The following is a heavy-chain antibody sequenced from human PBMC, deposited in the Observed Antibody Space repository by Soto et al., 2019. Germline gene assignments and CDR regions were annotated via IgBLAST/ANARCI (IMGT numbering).Heavy chain of an antibody. CDR3: AKDTHIVVVTAPSFDY. CDR1: GFTFDDYT. Sequence: PGGSLRLSCAASGFTFDDYTMHWVRQAPGKGLEWVSLISWDGGSTYYADSVKGRFTISRDNSKNSLYLQMNSLRTEDTALYYCAKDTHIVVVTAPSFDYWGQGTLVTVSS. D-gene: IGHD2-21*02. CDR2: ISWDGGST. V-gene: IGHV3-43*01. J-gene: IGHJ4*02.